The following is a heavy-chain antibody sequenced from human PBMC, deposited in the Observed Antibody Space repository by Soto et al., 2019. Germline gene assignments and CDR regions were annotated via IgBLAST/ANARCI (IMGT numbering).Heavy chain of an antibody. J-gene: IGHJ1*01. Sequence: EVQLVESGGGLVQPGGSLRLSCAASGFTVSSNYMSWVRQAPGKGLEWVSVIYSGGSTYYADSVKGRFTISRNKSKNTLYLQMTSLRAEDTAVYYCASVRVDYGDYARYFQHCGQGTLVTVSS. CDR1: GFTVSSNY. CDR3: ASVRVDYGDYARYFQH. CDR2: IYSGGST. D-gene: IGHD4-17*01. V-gene: IGHV3-66*01.